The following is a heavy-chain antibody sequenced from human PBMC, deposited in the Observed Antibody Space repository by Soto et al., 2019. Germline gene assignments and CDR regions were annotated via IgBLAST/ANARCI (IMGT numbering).Heavy chain of an antibody. V-gene: IGHV2-70*11. CDR2: IDWDDDK. CDR1: GFSLSTSGMC. CDR3: ARELTKGWGELSLYYFDY. J-gene: IGHJ4*02. Sequence: SGPTLVKPTQTLTLTCTFSGFSLSTSGMCVSWIRQPPGKALEWLARIDWDDDKYYSTSLKTRLTISKDTSKNQVVLTMTNMDPVDTATYYCARELTKGWGELSLYYFDYWGQGTLVTVSS. D-gene: IGHD3-16*02.